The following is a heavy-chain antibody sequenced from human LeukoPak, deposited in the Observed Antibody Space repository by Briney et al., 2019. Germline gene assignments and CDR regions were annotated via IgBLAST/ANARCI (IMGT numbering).Heavy chain of an antibody. CDR3: ARHSRIAVAGTGEFDY. CDR2: IYYSGST. D-gene: IGHD6-19*01. CDR1: GGPISSSSYY. V-gene: IGHV4-39*01. Sequence: SETLSLTCTVSGGPISSSSYYWVWIRQPPGKGLEWIGSIYYSGSTYYNPSLKSRVTISVDTSKNQFSLKLSSVAAADTAVYYCARHSRIAVAGTGEFDYWGQGTLVTGSS. J-gene: IGHJ4*02.